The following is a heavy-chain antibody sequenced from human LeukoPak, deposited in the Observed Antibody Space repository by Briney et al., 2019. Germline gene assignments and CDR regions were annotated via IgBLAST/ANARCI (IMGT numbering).Heavy chain of an antibody. V-gene: IGHV4-34*01. D-gene: IGHD4-17*01. CDR2: INHSGST. CDR1: GGSFSGYY. J-gene: IGHJ4*02. CDR3: ASFPPHDYGDTRLS. Sequence: SETLSLTCAVYGGSFSGYYWSWIRQPPGKGLEWIGEINHSGSTNYNPSLKSRVTISVDTSKNQFSLKLSSVTAADTAVYYCASFPPHDYGDTRLSWGQGTLVTVSS.